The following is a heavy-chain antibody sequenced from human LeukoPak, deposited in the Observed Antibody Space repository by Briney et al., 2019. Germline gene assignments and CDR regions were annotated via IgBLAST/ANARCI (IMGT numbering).Heavy chain of an antibody. CDR2: IYPGDSDT. Sequence: GESLKISCKGSGYSFTSYWIGWVRQMPGKGLEWMGIIYPGDSDTRYSPFFQGQVTISADKSISTAYLQWSSLKASDTAMYYCARHADYDFWSGYSRYYYYMDVWGKGTTVTVSS. J-gene: IGHJ6*03. CDR3: ARHADYDFWSGYSRYYYYMDV. V-gene: IGHV5-51*01. D-gene: IGHD3-3*01. CDR1: GYSFTSYW.